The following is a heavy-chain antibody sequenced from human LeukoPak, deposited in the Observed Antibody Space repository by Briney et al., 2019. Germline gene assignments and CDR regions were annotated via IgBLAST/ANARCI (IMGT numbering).Heavy chain of an antibody. CDR3: ARDLGWELGTFDY. J-gene: IGHJ4*02. Sequence: GGSLRLSCAASGFTFSSYAMSWVRQAPGKGLEWVSAISGSGGSTYYADSVKGRFTISRDNSKNTLYLQMNSLGAEDTAVYYCARDLGWELGTFDYWGQGTLVTVSS. CDR2: ISGSGGST. V-gene: IGHV3-23*01. D-gene: IGHD1-26*01. CDR1: GFTFSSYA.